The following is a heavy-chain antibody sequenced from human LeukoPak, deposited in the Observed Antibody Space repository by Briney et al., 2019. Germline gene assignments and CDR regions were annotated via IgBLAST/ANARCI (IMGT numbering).Heavy chain of an antibody. D-gene: IGHD3-16*01. Sequence: ASVKVSCKASGYSFTNYYMHWVRQAPGQELEWMGMINPSGGSTRYAQKFQGRVNMTRDTSTSTVYMELSSLRSEDTAVFYCARNPLSLRGVDSWGQGTLVTVSS. CDR1: GYSFTNYY. CDR3: ARNPLSLRGVDS. J-gene: IGHJ4*02. CDR2: INPSGGST. V-gene: IGHV1-46*01.